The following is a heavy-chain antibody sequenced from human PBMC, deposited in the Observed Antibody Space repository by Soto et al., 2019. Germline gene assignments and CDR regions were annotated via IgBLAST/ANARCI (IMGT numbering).Heavy chain of an antibody. J-gene: IGHJ6*03. D-gene: IGHD3-10*01. V-gene: IGHV1-8*01. CDR1: GYTFTSYD. Sequence: QVQLVQSGAEVKKPGASVKVSCEASGYTFTSYDINCVRQATGQGLEWMGWMNPNSGNTGYAQKFQGRVTMTRNTSISTAYMELSSLRSEDTAVYYCARGPVVGWFGAYYYYMDVWGKGTTVTVSS. CDR3: ARGPVVGWFGAYYYYMDV. CDR2: MNPNSGNT.